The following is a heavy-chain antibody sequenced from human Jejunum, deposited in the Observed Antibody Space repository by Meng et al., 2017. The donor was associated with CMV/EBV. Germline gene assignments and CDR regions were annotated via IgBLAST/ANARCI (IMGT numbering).Heavy chain of an antibody. CDR3: ARDSRHCTSASCYSWYFDL. D-gene: IGHD2-2*02. CDR1: GYTFTGYY. J-gene: IGHJ2*01. CDR2: INPNRGAT. V-gene: IGHV1-2*06. Sequence: QVELVQSGFELKKPEASVRVSCKASGYTFTGYYMHWVRQAPGQGLEWMGRINPNRGATEYAQNFQGRVTMTRDTSISTAYMELSRLRSDDTAVYYCARDSRHCTSASCYSWYFDLWGRGTLVTVSS.